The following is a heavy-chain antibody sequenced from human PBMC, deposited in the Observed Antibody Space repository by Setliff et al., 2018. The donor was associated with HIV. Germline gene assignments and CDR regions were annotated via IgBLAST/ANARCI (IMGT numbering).Heavy chain of an antibody. D-gene: IGHD3-22*01. CDR2: ILPFFVTA. V-gene: IGHV1-69*13. CDR3: ARAAYGYDSSGYFFDY. Sequence: ASVKVSCKVSGGTFTRNCISWVRQAPGQGLEWMGGILPFFVTANYAQKFQGRVTITADESTSTVHMELSSLRSEDTVVYYCARAAYGYDSSGYFFDYWGQGTLVTVSS. CDR1: GGTFTRNC. J-gene: IGHJ4*02.